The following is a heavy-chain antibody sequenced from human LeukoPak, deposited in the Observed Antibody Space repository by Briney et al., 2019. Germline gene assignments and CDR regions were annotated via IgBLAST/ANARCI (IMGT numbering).Heavy chain of an antibody. CDR2: INHSGST. CDR1: GGSFSGYY. Sequence: SETLSLTCAVYGGSFSGYYWSWIRQPPGKGLEWIGEINHSGSTNYNPSLKSRVTISVDTSKNQFSLRLSSVTAADTAVYYCARVEGNYYDSSGYSFDIWGQGTMVTVSS. V-gene: IGHV4-34*01. CDR3: ARVEGNYYDSSGYSFDI. J-gene: IGHJ3*02. D-gene: IGHD3-22*01.